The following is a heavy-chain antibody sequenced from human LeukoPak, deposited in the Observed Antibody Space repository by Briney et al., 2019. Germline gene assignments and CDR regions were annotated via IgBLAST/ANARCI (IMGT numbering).Heavy chain of an antibody. V-gene: IGHV4-59*01. Sequence: SETLSLTCTVSGGSISSYCWSWIRQPPGKGLEWIGYISYTGSTTYNPSLKSRVTISMDTSKNQFSLKLRSVTAADSAVYYCARSDYSGSGTYTEFDAFDIWGQGPMVTVSS. J-gene: IGHJ3*02. D-gene: IGHD3-10*01. CDR1: GGSISSYC. CDR3: ARSDYSGSGTYTEFDAFDI. CDR2: ISYTGST.